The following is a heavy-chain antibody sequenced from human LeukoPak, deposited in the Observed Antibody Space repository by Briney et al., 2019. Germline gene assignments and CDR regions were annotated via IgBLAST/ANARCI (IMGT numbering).Heavy chain of an antibody. D-gene: IGHD6-19*01. CDR3: ARTPSGWYFVDY. CDR2: ISSSGSTI. J-gene: IGHJ4*02. Sequence: GGSLRLSCAASGFTFSSYEMNWVRQAPGKGLEWVSYISSSGSTIYYADSVKGRFTISRDNAKNSLYRQMNSLRAEETSVYYCARTPSGWYFVDYWGQGTLVPVSS. V-gene: IGHV3-48*03. CDR1: GFTFSSYE.